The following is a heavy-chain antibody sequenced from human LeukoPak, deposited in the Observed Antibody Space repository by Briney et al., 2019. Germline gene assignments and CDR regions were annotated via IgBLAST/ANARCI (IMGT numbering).Heavy chain of an antibody. J-gene: IGHJ4*02. Sequence: PGGSLRLSCAASGFTFSSYGMHWVRQAPGKGLEWVAFIRYDGSNKYYANSVKGRFTISRDNSKNTLYLQMNSLRAEDTAVYYCAKDARVTMVRGVSYYFDYWGQGTLVTVSS. CDR2: IRYDGSNK. D-gene: IGHD3-10*01. CDR1: GFTFSSYG. V-gene: IGHV3-30*02. CDR3: AKDARVTMVRGVSYYFDY.